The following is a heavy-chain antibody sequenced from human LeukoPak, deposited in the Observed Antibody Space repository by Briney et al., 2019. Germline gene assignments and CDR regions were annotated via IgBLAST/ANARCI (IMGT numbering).Heavy chain of an antibody. CDR3: ARGHYGDYVDY. J-gene: IGHJ4*02. Sequence: GGSLRLSCAASGFTFSSYAMSWVRQAPGKGLEWVSYISSSGSTIYYADSVKGRFTISRDNAKNSLYLQMNSLRAEDTAVYYCARGHYGDYVDYWGQGTLVTVSS. V-gene: IGHV3-48*04. D-gene: IGHD4-17*01. CDR2: ISSSGSTI. CDR1: GFTFSSYA.